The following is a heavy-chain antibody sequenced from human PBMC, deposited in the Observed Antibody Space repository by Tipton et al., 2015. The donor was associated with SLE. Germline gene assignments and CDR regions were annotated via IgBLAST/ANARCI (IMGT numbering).Heavy chain of an antibody. V-gene: IGHV4-34*01. CDR2: INHSGST. Sequence: TLSLTCAVYGGSFSGYYWSWIRQPPGKGLEWIGEINHSGSTNYNPSLKSRVTISVDTSKNQFSLKLSSVTAADTAVYYCARAGEYYDSSGYPAYWGQGTLVTVSS. J-gene: IGHJ4*02. D-gene: IGHD3-22*01. CDR3: ARAGEYYDSSGYPAY. CDR1: GGSFSGYY.